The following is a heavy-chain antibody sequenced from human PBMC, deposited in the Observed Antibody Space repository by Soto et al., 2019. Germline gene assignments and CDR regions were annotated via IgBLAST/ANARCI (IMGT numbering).Heavy chain of an antibody. V-gene: IGHV3-11*01. Sequence: GGSLRLSCAASGFTFSDYYMSWIRQAPGKGLEWVSYISSSGSTIYYADSVKGRFTISRDNAKNSLYLQMNSLRAEDTAVYYCASPEVGSYCSSTSCYGKFDYWGQGTLVTVSS. J-gene: IGHJ4*02. CDR2: ISSSGSTI. CDR1: GFTFSDYY. CDR3: ASPEVGSYCSSTSCYGKFDY. D-gene: IGHD2-2*01.